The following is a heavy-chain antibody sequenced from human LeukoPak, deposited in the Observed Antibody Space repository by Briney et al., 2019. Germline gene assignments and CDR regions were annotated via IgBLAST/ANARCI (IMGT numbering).Heavy chain of an antibody. D-gene: IGHD4-17*01. Sequence: GGSLRLSRAASGFTFGTYAMSWVRQAPGKGLEWVSGIGGNVGSTYYADSVKGRFTVSRDNSKNTLYLQMNSLRAEDTAVYYCAKDIYGDYGGFDYWGQGTLVTVSS. CDR3: AKDIYGDYGGFDY. CDR2: IGGNVGST. J-gene: IGHJ4*02. V-gene: IGHV3-23*01. CDR1: GFTFGTYA.